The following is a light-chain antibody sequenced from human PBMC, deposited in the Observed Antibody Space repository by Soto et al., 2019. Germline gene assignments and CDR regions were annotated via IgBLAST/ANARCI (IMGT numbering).Light chain of an antibody. J-gene: IGKJ1*01. CDR3: QQTYTAPRT. CDR1: QRISTY. Sequence: DILMTQSPSSLSASVGDRVTITCRASQRISTYLNWYQQKPGKAPNLLIWDASTLQSGVPSRFSGSGSGTDFTLTISSLQGEDSATYYCQQTYTAPRTFGQGTKVEIK. CDR2: DAS. V-gene: IGKV1-39*01.